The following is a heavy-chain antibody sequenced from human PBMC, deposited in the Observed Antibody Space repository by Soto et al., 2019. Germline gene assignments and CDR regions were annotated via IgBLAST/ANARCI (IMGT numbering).Heavy chain of an antibody. CDR2: IWYDGSNK. CDR3: ARTVYSFGYALDY. D-gene: IGHD5-18*01. Sequence: QVQLVESGGGVVQPGRSLRLSCAASGFTFSSYGMHWVRRAPGKGLEWVAVIWYDGSNKYYADSVKGRFTISRDNSKNTLYLQMNSLRAEDTALCYCARTVYSFGYALDYWGQGTLVTVSS. J-gene: IGHJ4*02. V-gene: IGHV3-33*01. CDR1: GFTFSSYG.